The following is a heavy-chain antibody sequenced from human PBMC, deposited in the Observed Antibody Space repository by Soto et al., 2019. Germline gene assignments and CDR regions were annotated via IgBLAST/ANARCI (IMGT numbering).Heavy chain of an antibody. D-gene: IGHD2-2*01. V-gene: IGHV1-18*04. CDR3: ARDRVVVVPAAGNWFDP. J-gene: IGHJ5*02. CDR2: ISAYNGNT. CDR1: GYTFTSYG. Sequence: ASVKVSCKASGYTFTSYGISWVRQAPGQGLEWMGWISAYNGNTNYAQKLQGRVTMTTDTSTSTAYMELRSLRPDDTAVYYCARDRVVVVPAAGNWFDPWGQGTLVTVSS.